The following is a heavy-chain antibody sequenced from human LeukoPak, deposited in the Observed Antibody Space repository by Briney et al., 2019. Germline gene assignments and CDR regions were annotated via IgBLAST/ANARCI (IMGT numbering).Heavy chain of an antibody. Sequence: SETVSLTCAVYGGSFSGYYWSWIRQPPGKGLEWIGEINHSGSTNYNPSLKSRVTISVDTSKNQFSLKLSSVTAADTAVYYCARGSPTAYYYDFWSGRNWFDPWGQGTLVTVSS. CDR2: INHSGST. D-gene: IGHD3-3*01. CDR1: GGSFSGYY. CDR3: ARGSPTAYYYDFWSGRNWFDP. V-gene: IGHV4-34*01. J-gene: IGHJ5*02.